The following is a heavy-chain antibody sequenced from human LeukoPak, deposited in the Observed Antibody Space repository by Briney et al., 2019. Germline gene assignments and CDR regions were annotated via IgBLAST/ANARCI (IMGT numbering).Heavy chain of an antibody. J-gene: IGHJ6*04. D-gene: IGHD3-10*02. CDR3: AELGITMIGGV. V-gene: IGHV3-7*01. CDR2: IKQDGNEK. Sequence: GGSLRLSCAASGFTFSYYWMSWVRQAPGKGLEWVAYIKQDGNEKYYVDSVKGRFTISRDNAKNSLYLQMNSLRAEDTAVYYCAELGITMIGGVWGKGTTVTISS. CDR1: GFTFSYYW.